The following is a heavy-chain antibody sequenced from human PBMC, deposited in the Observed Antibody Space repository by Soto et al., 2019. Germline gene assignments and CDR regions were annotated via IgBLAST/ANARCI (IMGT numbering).Heavy chain of an antibody. J-gene: IGHJ6*02. CDR3: ARDKVLLWFGGFSGMDV. CDR1: GGSFSGYY. V-gene: IGHV4-34*01. D-gene: IGHD3-10*01. CDR2: INHSGST. Sequence: PSETLSLTCAVYGGSFSGYYWSWIRQPPGKGLEWIGEINHSGSTNYNPSLKSRVTISVDTSKNQFSLKLSSVTAADTAVYYCARDKVLLWFGGFSGMDVWGQGTTVTVYS.